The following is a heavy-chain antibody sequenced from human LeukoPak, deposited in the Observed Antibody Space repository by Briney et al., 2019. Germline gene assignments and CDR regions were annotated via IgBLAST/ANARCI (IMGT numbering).Heavy chain of an antibody. J-gene: IGHJ4*02. Sequence: GGSLRLSCAASGFSVSSSYMSWVRQAPGKGLEWVSVIYSGGNTYYADSVRGRFIISRDNSKNTLYLQMNSLRAEDTAVYYCAKDSSVYHYDSRSLDYWGLGTLVTVSS. CDR3: AKDSSVYHYDSRSLDY. D-gene: IGHD3-22*01. V-gene: IGHV3-66*01. CDR1: GFSVSSSY. CDR2: IYSGGNT.